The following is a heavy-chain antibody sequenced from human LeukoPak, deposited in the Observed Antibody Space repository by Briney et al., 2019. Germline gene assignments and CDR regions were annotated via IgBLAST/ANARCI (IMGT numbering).Heavy chain of an antibody. J-gene: IGHJ6*02. D-gene: IGHD3-16*01. V-gene: IGHV3-7*03. Sequence: PGGSLRLSCAASGFTFSSYAMHWVRQAPGKRLEWVASINHNGNVNYYVDSVKGRFTISRDNAKNSLYLQMSNLRAEDTAVYFCARGGGLDVWGQGATVTVSS. CDR1: GFTFSSYA. CDR2: INHNGNVN. CDR3: ARGGGLDV.